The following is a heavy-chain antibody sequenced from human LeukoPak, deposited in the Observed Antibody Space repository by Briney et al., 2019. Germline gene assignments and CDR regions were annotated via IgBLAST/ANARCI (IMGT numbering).Heavy chain of an antibody. CDR3: AKGSPRGGLDY. CDR1: DLTFSTFT. V-gene: IGHV3-48*01. Sequence: GGSLRLPCAASDLTFSTFTMHWVRQAPGKGLEWVSSISSSSRTINYADSVQGRFTVSRDNANNSMYLRMNDLRREDTALYYCAKGSPRGGLDYWGQGTLVTVSS. D-gene: IGHD1-14*01. J-gene: IGHJ4*02. CDR2: ISSSSRTI.